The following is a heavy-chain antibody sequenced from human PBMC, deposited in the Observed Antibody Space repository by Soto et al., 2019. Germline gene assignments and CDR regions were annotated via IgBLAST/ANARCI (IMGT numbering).Heavy chain of an antibody. D-gene: IGHD1-26*01. CDR3: AKNQGVELVPLATVDWFDP. Sequence: GGSLRLSCAASGFIFENFGMSGVRQAPGKGLEWISSISGSGFKKYYADSVKGRFTISRDNPKSTVYLELNNLSAEDTAVYHCAKNQGVELVPLATVDWFDPWGQGSVVTVS. CDR2: ISGSGFKK. V-gene: IGHV3-23*01. J-gene: IGHJ5*02. CDR1: GFIFENFG.